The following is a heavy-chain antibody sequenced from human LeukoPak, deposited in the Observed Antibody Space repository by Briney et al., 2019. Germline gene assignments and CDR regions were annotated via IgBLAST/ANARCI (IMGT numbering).Heavy chain of an antibody. CDR3: ARDRWYNWNDVPGPIDY. Sequence: SQTLSLTCAISGDSVSSNSAAWTWIRQSPSRGLEWLGRTYYRSKWYNDYAVSVKSRITINPDTSKNQFSLQLNSVTPEDTAVYYCARDRWYNWNDVPGPIDYWGQGTLVTVSS. CDR2: TYYRSKWYN. CDR1: GDSVSSNSAA. J-gene: IGHJ4*02. D-gene: IGHD1-1*01. V-gene: IGHV6-1*01.